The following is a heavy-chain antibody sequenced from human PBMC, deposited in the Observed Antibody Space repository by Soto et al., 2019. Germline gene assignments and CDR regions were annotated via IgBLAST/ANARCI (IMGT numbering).Heavy chain of an antibody. V-gene: IGHV4-59*12. CDR3: ARGAELWFGPSGMDV. CDR1: GGSISRNY. CDR2: IYYSGST. D-gene: IGHD3-10*01. Sequence: PSETLSLTCTVSGGSISRNYWSWIRQPPGKGLEWIGYIYYSGSTDYNPSLKSRVTISVDTSKNQFSLKLSSVTAADTALYYCARGAELWFGPSGMDVWGQGTTVTVSS. J-gene: IGHJ6*02.